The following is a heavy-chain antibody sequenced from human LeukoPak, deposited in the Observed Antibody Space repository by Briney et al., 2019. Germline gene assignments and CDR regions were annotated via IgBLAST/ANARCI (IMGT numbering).Heavy chain of an antibody. D-gene: IGHD3-9*01. CDR1: DGSIYSYY. J-gene: IGHJ3*02. CDR2: VSYSGST. V-gene: IGHV4-59*08. CDR3: ARRNILTEGEAFDI. Sequence: SETLSLTCTVSDGSIYSYYWSWIRQPPGKGLEWIGHVSYSGSTNYNPSLKSRVTISVDTSKNQFSLKLNSVNAADTAVYYCARRNILTEGEAFDIWGQGTMVTVSS.